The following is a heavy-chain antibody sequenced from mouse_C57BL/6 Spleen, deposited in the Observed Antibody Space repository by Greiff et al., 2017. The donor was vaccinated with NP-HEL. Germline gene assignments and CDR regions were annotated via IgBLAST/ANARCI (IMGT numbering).Heavy chain of an antibody. Sequence: QVQLKQPGAELVKPGASVKMSCKASGYTFTSYWITWVKQRPGQGLEWIGDIYPGSGSTNYNEKFKSKATLTVDTSSSTAYMQLSSLTSEDSAVYYCARRRAYDYDGFAYWGQGTLVTVSA. CDR3: ARRRAYDYDGFAY. V-gene: IGHV1-55*01. CDR1: GYTFTSYW. D-gene: IGHD2-4*01. CDR2: IYPGSGST. J-gene: IGHJ3*01.